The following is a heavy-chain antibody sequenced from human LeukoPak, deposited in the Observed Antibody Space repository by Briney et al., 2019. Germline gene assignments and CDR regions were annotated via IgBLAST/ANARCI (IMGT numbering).Heavy chain of an antibody. V-gene: IGHV3-21*01. CDR2: ISDSSTYI. Sequence: GGSLRLSCAASGFTFSSYSMNWVRQAPGKGLEWVSSISDSSTYIYYADSVKGRFTISRDNAKNSLYLQMNSLRAEDTAVYYCASQIPFYCSAGSCSSYWGQETLVTVSS. J-gene: IGHJ4*02. D-gene: IGHD2-15*01. CDR1: GFTFSSYS. CDR3: ASQIPFYCSAGSCSSY.